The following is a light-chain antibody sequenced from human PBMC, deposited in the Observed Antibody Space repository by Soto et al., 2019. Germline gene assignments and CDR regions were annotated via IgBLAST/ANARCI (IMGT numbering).Light chain of an antibody. CDR3: QQYNNWPPYT. V-gene: IGKV3-15*01. CDR2: GAS. CDR1: QSVGSG. J-gene: IGKJ2*01. Sequence: VMTQSPATLSVSPGERATLSCRASQSVGSGLSWYQQKPDQAPRLLIYGASTRATGIPDRFSGSGSGTEFTLTIYSLQAEDSAVYYCQQYNNWPPYTFGQGTKVDI.